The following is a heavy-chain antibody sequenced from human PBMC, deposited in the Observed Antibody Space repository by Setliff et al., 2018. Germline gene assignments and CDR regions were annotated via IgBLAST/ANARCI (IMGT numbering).Heavy chain of an antibody. CDR1: GGSISSGNYY. CDR3: AREPTRTGGFYYLDV. D-gene: IGHD2-2*01. J-gene: IGHJ6*03. CDR2: IQTSGTT. V-gene: IGHV4-61*09. Sequence: PSETLSLTCTVSGGSISSGNYYWSWIRQPAGKGLEWIGHIQTSGTTNYNPSLKSRVTISVDTSTNQLSLELRSVTAADTAVYYCAREPTRTGGFYYLDVWGEGTTVTVSS.